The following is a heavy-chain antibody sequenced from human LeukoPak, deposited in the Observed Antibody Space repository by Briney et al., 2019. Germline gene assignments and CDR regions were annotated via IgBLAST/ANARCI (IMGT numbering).Heavy chain of an antibody. CDR3: AGSGSPGDY. J-gene: IGHJ4*02. CDR2: ISPNDVNR. V-gene: IGHV3-11*01. D-gene: IGHD3-10*01. CDR1: GFTFSSYA. Sequence: GGSLRLSCAASGFTFSSYAMSWIRQAPGKGLEWISYISPNDVNRYYVDAVKGRFTVSRDNAKNSLFLQMKSLRVEDTAVYYCAGSGSPGDYWGQGTLVTVS.